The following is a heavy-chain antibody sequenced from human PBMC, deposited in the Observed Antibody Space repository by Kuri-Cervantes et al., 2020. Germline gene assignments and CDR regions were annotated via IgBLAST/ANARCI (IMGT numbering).Heavy chain of an antibody. CDR3: ARDWGGMVRGASLDY. J-gene: IGHJ4*02. V-gene: IGHV3-73*01. CDR1: GFTFSGFA. D-gene: IGHD3-10*01. CDR2: IRSKANSYAT. Sequence: GGSLRLSCAASGFTFSGFAMHWVRQASGKGLEWVGRIRSKANSYATAYAASVKGRFTISRDDSKNTAYLQMNSLKTEDTAVYYCARDWGGMVRGASLDYWGQGTLVTVSS.